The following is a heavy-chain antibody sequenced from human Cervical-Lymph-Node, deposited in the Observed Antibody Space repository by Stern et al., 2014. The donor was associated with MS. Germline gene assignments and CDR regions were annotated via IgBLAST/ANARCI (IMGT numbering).Heavy chain of an antibody. D-gene: IGHD3-10*01. CDR3: ARDYYGSGSYYYEW. Sequence: QVQLVQSGAGVMQPGASLKVSCKASGYSFTNSAIHWVRQAPGKRLEWVGGNNAGNGYTESAQKCDDRVTIASDTTASTVYMELSSLKSEDTAVYDRARDYYGSGSYYYEWWGQGTLVTVSS. J-gene: IGHJ4*02. CDR2: NNAGNGYT. V-gene: IGHV1-3*01. CDR1: GYSFTNSA.